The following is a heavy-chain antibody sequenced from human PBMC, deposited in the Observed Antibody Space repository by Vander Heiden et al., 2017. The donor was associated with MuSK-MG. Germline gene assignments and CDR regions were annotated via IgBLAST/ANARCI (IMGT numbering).Heavy chain of an antibody. V-gene: IGHV3-23*01. J-gene: IGHJ4*02. CDR3: AKVEVPTDPSMVYIDY. CDR1: GFTFSIYA. CDR2: ISGSDSNT. D-gene: IGHD3-10*01. Sequence: EVQLLESGGGFVQPGGSLRLSCAASGFTFSIYAMTWVRQAPGKGLDWVSAISGSDSNTWSADSVKGRFTISRENSRNTLYLQMNSLRAEDTAVYYCAKVEVPTDPSMVYIDYWGQGTLVTVSS.